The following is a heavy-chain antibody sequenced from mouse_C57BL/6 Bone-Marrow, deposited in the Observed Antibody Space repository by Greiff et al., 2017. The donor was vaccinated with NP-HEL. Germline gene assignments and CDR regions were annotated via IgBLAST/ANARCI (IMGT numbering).Heavy chain of an antibody. V-gene: IGHV1-55*01. CDR3: ARNDGYYDYFDY. Sequence: QVQLQQPGAELVKPGASVKMSCKASGYTFTSYWITWVKQRPGQGLEWIGDIYPGSGSNNYNEKFKSKATMTVDTSSSTAYMQLSSLTSEDSAVYYCARNDGYYDYFDYWGQGTTLTVSS. J-gene: IGHJ2*01. CDR1: GYTFTSYW. D-gene: IGHD2-3*01. CDR2: IYPGSGSN.